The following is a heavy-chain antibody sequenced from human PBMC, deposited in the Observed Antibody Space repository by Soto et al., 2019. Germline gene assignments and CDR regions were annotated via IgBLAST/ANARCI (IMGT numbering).Heavy chain of an antibody. J-gene: IGHJ4*02. CDR3: AREGSYHEF. CDR1: GFPFGIYT. D-gene: IGHD1-26*01. V-gene: IGHV3-21*01. CDR2: ISSSGTYI. Sequence: PGGSLRLSCETSGFPFGIYTMNWVRQAPGKGLEWVSSISSSGTYIDYADSVEGRFAISRDDAKNSVFLEMTSLRVDDTAVYYCAREGSYHEFWGQGTLVTVSS.